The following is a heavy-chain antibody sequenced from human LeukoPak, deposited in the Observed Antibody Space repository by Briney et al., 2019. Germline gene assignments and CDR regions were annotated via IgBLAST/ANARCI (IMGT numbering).Heavy chain of an antibody. D-gene: IGHD3-3*01. Sequence: ASVKVSCKVSGYSLTELSMHWVRQAPGKGLEWMGGFDPEDGETIYAQKFQVRVIMTEDTSTDTAYMELSSLRSDDTAVYYCATAGRISNFEVAPYDFDYWGQGTLVTVSS. J-gene: IGHJ4*02. CDR1: GYSLTELS. CDR3: ATAGRISNFEVAPYDFDY. CDR2: FDPEDGET. V-gene: IGHV1-24*01.